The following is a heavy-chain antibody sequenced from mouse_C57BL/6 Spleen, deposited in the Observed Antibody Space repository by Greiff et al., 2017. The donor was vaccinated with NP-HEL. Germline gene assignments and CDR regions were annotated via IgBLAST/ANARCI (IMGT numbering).Heavy chain of an antibody. CDR2: INPNNGGT. CDR1: GYTFTDYY. V-gene: IGHV1-26*01. CDR3: ARKDSYDYGSSYAWFAY. J-gene: IGHJ3*01. D-gene: IGHD1-1*01. Sequence: EVQLQQSGPELVKPGASVKISCKASGYTFTDYYMNWVKQSHGKSLEWIGDINPNNGGTSYNQKFKGKATLTVDKSSSTAYMELRSLTSEDSAVYYGARKDSYDYGSSYAWFAYWGQGTLVTVSA.